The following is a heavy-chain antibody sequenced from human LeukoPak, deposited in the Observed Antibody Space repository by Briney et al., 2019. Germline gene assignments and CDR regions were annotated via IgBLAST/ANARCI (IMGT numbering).Heavy chain of an antibody. J-gene: IGHJ5*02. Sequence: SETLSLTCAVSGGSISSGGYSWSWIRQPPGKGLEWIGYMYHGGSTYYNPSLEGRVTISVDRSKNQFSLKVSSVTAADTAVYYCATTNDFGDYMGAWGQGTLVTVSS. CDR1: GGSISSGGYS. D-gene: IGHD4-17*01. CDR3: ATTNDFGDYMGA. CDR2: MYHGGST. V-gene: IGHV4-30-2*01.